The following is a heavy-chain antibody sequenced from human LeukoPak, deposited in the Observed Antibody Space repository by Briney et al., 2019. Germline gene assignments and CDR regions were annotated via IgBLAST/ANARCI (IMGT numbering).Heavy chain of an antibody. CDR3: AKVLVAYGTKYFDL. CDR1: GFSVSSFG. V-gene: IGHV3-23*01. D-gene: IGHD4-17*01. J-gene: IGHJ2*01. CDR2: ISLNGETT. Sequence: GGSLRLSCAVSGFSVSSFGMSWVRQAPGKGLEWISAISLNGETTWYADSVKGRFTISRDNSKNTLYLQMNSLRAEDTAVYYCAKVLVAYGTKYFDLWGRGTLVTVSS.